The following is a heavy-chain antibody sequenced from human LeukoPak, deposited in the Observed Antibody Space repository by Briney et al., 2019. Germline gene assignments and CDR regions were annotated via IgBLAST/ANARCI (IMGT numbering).Heavy chain of an antibody. CDR3: ARGTALQDY. CDR1: GFTFSPYW. V-gene: IGHV3-74*01. D-gene: IGHD2/OR15-2a*01. CDR2: INSDGSTT. Sequence: GGSLRLSCAASGFTFSPYWMHWVRQAPGKGLVWVSHINSDGSTTSYADSVKGRFTISRYNAQNTLYLQMNSLRAEDTAVYYCARGTALQDYWGQGTLVTVSS. J-gene: IGHJ4*02.